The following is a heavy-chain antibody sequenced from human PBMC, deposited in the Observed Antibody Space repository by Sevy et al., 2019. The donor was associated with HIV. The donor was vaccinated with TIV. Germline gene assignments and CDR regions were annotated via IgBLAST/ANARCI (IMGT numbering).Heavy chain of an antibody. V-gene: IGHV4-59*12. Sequence: SETLSLTCTVSDGSISAYYWSWLRQPPGKGLEYIGDIYYTGSTYYNPSLKSRVTISVDTSKNQFSLNLRSVTAVDTAVYYCARAPPVRSGDDSLNWLDPWGQGILVT. J-gene: IGHJ5*02. CDR2: IYYTGST. CDR1: DGSISAYY. CDR3: ARAPPVRSGDDSLNWLDP. D-gene: IGHD5-12*01.